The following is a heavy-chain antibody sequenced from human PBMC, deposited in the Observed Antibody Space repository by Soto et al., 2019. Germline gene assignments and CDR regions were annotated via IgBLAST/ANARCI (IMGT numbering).Heavy chain of an antibody. J-gene: IGHJ6*02. D-gene: IGHD3-10*01. CDR3: AREVVRGVIIKGYYYGMDV. Sequence: SVKVSCKASGGTFSSHAISWVRQAPGQGLEWMGGIIPIFGTANYAQKFQGRVTITADESTSTAYMELSSLRSEDTAVYYCAREVVRGVIIKGYYYGMDVWGQGTTVTVSS. CDR2: IIPIFGTA. CDR1: GGTFSSHA. V-gene: IGHV1-69*13.